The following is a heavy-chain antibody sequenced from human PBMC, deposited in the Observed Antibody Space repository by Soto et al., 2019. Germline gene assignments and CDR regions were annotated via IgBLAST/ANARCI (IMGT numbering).Heavy chain of an antibody. CDR1: GGSISSYY. CDR2: IYDSGST. CDR3: ARDRGMTTVTGLDY. V-gene: IGHV4-59*01. Sequence: PSETLSLTCTVSGGSISSYYWSWIRQPPGKGLEWIGYIYDSGSTNYNPSLKSLVTISVDTSKNQFSLKLSSVTAADTAVYYCARDRGMTTVTGLDYWGQGTLVTVS. D-gene: IGHD4-4*01. J-gene: IGHJ4*02.